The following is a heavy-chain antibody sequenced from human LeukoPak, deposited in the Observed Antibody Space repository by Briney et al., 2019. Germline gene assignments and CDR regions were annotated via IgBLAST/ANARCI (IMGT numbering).Heavy chain of an antibody. Sequence: ASVTVSFTASGSTFSDYYIHWVRQAPGQGLEWIGWINLNSGGTKFAPKFQGRVTMTGGTSTSTAHLELATLRSDDTAIYYCATHEGPLSYYYMASWGKGTTVTVSS. CDR3: ATHEGPLSYYYMAS. CDR1: GSTFSDYY. J-gene: IGHJ6*03. CDR2: INLNSGGT. V-gene: IGHV1-2*02.